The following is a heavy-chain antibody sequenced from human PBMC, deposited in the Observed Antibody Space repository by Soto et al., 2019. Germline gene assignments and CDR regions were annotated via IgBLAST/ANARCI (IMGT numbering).Heavy chain of an antibody. Sequence: QVQLQQWGAGLLKPSETLSLTCAVYGGSFSGYYWSWIRQPPGKGLEWIGEINHSGSTNYNPSLKRRVTLSVDTSKNQFSLKLSSVTAADTAVYYCARARPVLLWFGGGDWFDPWGQGTLVTVSS. CDR3: ARARPVLLWFGGGDWFDP. D-gene: IGHD3-10*01. J-gene: IGHJ5*02. CDR2: INHSGST. CDR1: GGSFSGYY. V-gene: IGHV4-34*01.